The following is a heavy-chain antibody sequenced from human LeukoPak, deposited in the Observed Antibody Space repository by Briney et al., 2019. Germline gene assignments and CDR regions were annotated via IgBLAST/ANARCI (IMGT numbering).Heavy chain of an antibody. CDR3: AIMFQRVIISYEMHV. D-gene: IGHD3-10*01. CDR1: AGSISSHY. CDR2: SDHSGST. Sequence: SETLSLTWPVAAGSISSHYWSCVRQPPEKGLEWIGCSDHSGSTNYNPSLKRRASISVDTPRKQFYLKLRSVTAADTAVNYFAIMFQRVIISYEMHVWGPRTTVTVSS. V-gene: IGHV4-59*11. J-gene: IGHJ6*02.